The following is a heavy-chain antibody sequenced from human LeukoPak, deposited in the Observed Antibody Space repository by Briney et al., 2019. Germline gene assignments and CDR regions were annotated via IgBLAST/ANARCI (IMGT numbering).Heavy chain of an antibody. V-gene: IGHV3-23*01. CDR3: AKWGSYRVFDF. CDR1: GFTFSSYA. J-gene: IGHJ4*02. Sequence: GGSLRLSCAASGFTFSSYAMSWVHQAPGKGLEWDSAISGSGGSTYYADSVRGRFTISRDYYKNTLYLQMNSLRAEDTAVYYCAKWGSYRVFDFWGQGTLVTVSS. CDR2: ISGSGGST. D-gene: IGHD3-16*02.